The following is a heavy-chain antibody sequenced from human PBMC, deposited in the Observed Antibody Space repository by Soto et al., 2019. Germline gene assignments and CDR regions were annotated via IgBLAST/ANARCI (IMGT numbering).Heavy chain of an antibody. CDR1: GGSISSYY. J-gene: IGHJ4*02. Sequence: QVQLQESGPGLVKPSETLSLTCTVSGGSISSYYWSWIRQPPGKGLEWIGYIYYSGSTNYNPSLRXRATISVDTSKNQFSLKLSSVTAADTAVYYCARRYGGHFDYWGQGTLVTVSS. CDR2: IYYSGST. V-gene: IGHV4-59*08. CDR3: ARRYGGHFDY. D-gene: IGHD4-17*01.